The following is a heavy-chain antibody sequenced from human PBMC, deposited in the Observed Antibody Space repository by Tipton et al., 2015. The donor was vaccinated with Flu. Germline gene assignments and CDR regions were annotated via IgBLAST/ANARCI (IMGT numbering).Heavy chain of an antibody. CDR2: INRSGNT. V-gene: IGHV4-30-2*06. Sequence: TLSLTCAVSGGSISSDGSSWTWIRQSPRKGLEWIGYINRSGNTYYNTSLKGRVSISMDRSRNQFSLNLYSVTAADTAVYYCACRGRCYHWGQGTLVTVSS. CDR3: ACRGRCYH. CDR1: GGSISSDGSS. J-gene: IGHJ4*02. D-gene: IGHD1-26*01.